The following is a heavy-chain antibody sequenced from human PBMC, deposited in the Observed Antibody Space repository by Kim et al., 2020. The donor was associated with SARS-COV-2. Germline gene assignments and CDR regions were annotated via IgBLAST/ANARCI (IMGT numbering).Heavy chain of an antibody. CDR2: VSGDGSTT. V-gene: IGHV3-43*02. CDR1: GFTFAESV. D-gene: IGHD6-19*01. CDR3: SKAPGWLTRY. Sequence: GGSLRLSCAASGFTFAESVMHWVRQAPGKGLEWVALVSGDGSTTYYADSVKGRFTISRDNSKDSLYLQLNSLRTDDTAFYYCSKAPGWLTRYWGQGTLGTVPA. J-gene: IGHJ1*01.